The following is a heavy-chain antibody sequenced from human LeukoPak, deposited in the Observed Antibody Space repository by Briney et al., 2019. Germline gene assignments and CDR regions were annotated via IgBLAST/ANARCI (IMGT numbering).Heavy chain of an antibody. D-gene: IGHD3-22*01. V-gene: IGHV1-18*01. CDR1: GYTFTSYG. CDR2: ISAYNGNT. J-gene: IGHJ6*02. Sequence: ASVKVSCKASGYTFTSYGISWVRQAPGQGLEWMGWISAYNGNTNYAQKLPGRVTITTDTSTSTACMELRSLRSDDTAVYYCAREGYYYDSSGYPDPRYYYYGMDVWGQGTTVTVS. CDR3: AREGYYYDSSGYPDPRYYYYGMDV.